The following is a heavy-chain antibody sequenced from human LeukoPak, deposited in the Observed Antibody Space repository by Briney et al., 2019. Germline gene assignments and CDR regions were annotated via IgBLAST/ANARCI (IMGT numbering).Heavy chain of an antibody. CDR2: LSGSGDNT. CDR3: AKSAFYYYMDV. Sequence: VGSLRLSCAASGFTFSSYAMSWVRQAPAKGLEWVSTLSGSGDNTYYADSVKGRFTVSRDNSKNTLYLQMNSLRAEDTAVYYCAKSAFYYYMDVWGKGTSVTVFS. CDR1: GFTFSSYA. V-gene: IGHV3-23*01. J-gene: IGHJ6*03.